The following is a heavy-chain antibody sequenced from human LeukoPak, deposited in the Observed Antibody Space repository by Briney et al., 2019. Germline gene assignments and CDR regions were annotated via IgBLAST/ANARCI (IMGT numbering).Heavy chain of an antibody. CDR1: GFTFTNYE. CDR2: ISSSGSTM. J-gene: IGHJ4*02. CDR3: ARQQLPSGFGY. V-gene: IGHV3-48*03. D-gene: IGHD6-13*01. Sequence: PGGSLRLSCAASGFTFTNYEMNWVRQAPGKGLEWVSYISSSGSTMYSADSVKGRFTISRDNAKNSLFLQMNSLRAEDTAVYYCARQQLPSGFGYWGQGTLVTVSS.